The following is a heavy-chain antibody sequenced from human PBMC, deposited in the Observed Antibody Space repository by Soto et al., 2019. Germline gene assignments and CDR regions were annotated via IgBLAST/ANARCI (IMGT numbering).Heavy chain of an antibody. D-gene: IGHD3-16*01. CDR3: ARDIGFDYVN. Sequence: GSLRLCCAVAGFNVMSYWMSWVRQAPGKGLEWVASIKEDGSEIYYLHSVRGRFSISRDSAGNALHLTMNYLSAEDTGVYFCARDIGFDYVNWGQGTLVTVSS. CDR2: IKEDGSEI. CDR1: GFNVMSYW. J-gene: IGHJ4*02. V-gene: IGHV3-7*01.